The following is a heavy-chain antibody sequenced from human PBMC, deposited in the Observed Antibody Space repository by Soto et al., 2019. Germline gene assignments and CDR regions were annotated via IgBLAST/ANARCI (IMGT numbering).Heavy chain of an antibody. CDR3: ARGGDYYDSSGYYYGLDY. CDR2: IYYSGST. J-gene: IGHJ4*02. V-gene: IGHV4-31*03. D-gene: IGHD3-22*01. CDR1: GGSISSGGYY. Sequence: QVQLQESGPGLVKPSQTLSLTCTVSGGSISSGGYYWSWIRQHPGKGLEWIGYIYYSGSTYYNPSLKSRVTISVDTSKNRFSRKLSSVTAADTAVYYCARGGDYYDSSGYYYGLDYWGQGTLVTVSS.